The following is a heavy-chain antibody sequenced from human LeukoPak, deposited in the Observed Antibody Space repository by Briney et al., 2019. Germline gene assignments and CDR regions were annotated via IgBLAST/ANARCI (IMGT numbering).Heavy chain of an antibody. CDR2: ISWNSGSI. CDR1: GFTFDDYA. Sequence: SGGSLRLSCAASGFTFDDYAMHWVRQAPGKGLEWVSGISWNSGSIGYADSVKGRFTISRDNAKNSLYLQMNSLRAEDTALYYCAKDIFEDYGDHDAFDIWGQGTMVTVSS. V-gene: IGHV3-9*01. J-gene: IGHJ3*02. CDR3: AKDIFEDYGDHDAFDI. D-gene: IGHD4-17*01.